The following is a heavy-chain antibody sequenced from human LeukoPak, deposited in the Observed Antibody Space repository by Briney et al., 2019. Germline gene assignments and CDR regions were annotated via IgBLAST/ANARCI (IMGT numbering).Heavy chain of an antibody. CDR1: GYTFTTYD. CDR2: MNPNGGGT. V-gene: IGHV1-8*01. D-gene: IGHD7-27*01. CDR3: ARNVPTTGDFDF. Sequence: SVKVSCKASGYTFTTYDFNWVRQATGQGLEWLGWMNPNGGGTGYAQKFQGRLTLTRDISISTAYLELGSLTSEDTAVYYCARNVPTTGDFDFWGQGTLVTVSS. J-gene: IGHJ4*02.